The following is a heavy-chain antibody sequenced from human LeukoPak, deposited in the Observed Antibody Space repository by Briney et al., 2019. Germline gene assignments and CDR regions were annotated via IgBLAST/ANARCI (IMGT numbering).Heavy chain of an antibody. CDR2: IYYSGST. CDR3: ARDRGSGYDFDY. D-gene: IGHD5-12*01. J-gene: IGHJ4*02. V-gene: IGHV4-31*03. CDR1: GGSISSGGYY. Sequence: SQTLSLTCSVSGGSISSGGYYWTWIPQHPGKGLEWIGYIYYSGSTYYNPSLKSRVTISVDTSKNQFSLKLSSVTAADTAVYYCARDRGSGYDFDYWGQGTLVTVSS.